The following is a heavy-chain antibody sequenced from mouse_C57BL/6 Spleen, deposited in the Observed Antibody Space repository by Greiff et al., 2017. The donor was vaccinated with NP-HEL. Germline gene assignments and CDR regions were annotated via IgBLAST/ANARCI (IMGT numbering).Heavy chain of an antibody. J-gene: IGHJ2*01. CDR1: GFNIKNTY. CDR3: ALYCGSSYGYFDD. V-gene: IGHV14-3*01. Sequence: EVQLVESVAELVRPGASVKLSCTASGFNIKNTYMHWVKQRPEQGLEWIGRIDPANGNTKYAPKFQGKATITADTSSNTAYLQLSSLTSEDTAIYYCALYCGSSYGYFDDWGQGTTLTVSS. CDR2: IDPANGNT. D-gene: IGHD1-1*01.